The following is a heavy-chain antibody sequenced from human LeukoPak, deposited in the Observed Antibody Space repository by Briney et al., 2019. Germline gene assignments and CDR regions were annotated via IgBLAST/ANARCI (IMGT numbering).Heavy chain of an antibody. J-gene: IGHJ4*02. CDR1: GFTFSSYG. D-gene: IGHD3-9*01. V-gene: IGHV3-30*02. CDR3: AKDASILTGYYKGTHFDY. CDR2: IRYDGSNK. Sequence: GGSLRLSCAASGFTFSSYGMHWVRQAPGKGLEWVAFIRYDGSNKYYADSVKGRFTISRDNSKNTLYLQMNSLRAEDTAVYFCAKDASILTGYYKGTHFDYWGQGTLVTVSS.